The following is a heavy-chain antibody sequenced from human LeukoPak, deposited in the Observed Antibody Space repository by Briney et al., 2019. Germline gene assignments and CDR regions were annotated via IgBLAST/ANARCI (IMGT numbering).Heavy chain of an antibody. CDR1: GGSISSGSYH. CDR2: IYHSGST. J-gene: IGHJ1*01. D-gene: IGHD3-22*01. Sequence: PSETLSLTCTVSGGSISSGSYHWGWIRQPPGKGLEWIGSIYHSGSTYYNPSLKSRVTISVDTSKNQFSLKLRSVTAADTAVYYCARVVQSTDSSGFYLPEYFQHWGQGTLVTVSS. CDR3: ARVVQSTDSSGFYLPEYFQH. V-gene: IGHV4-39*07.